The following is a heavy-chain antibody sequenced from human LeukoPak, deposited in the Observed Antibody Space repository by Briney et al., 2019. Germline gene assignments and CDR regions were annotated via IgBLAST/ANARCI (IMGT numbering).Heavy chain of an antibody. CDR3: ARIPRHSSSYPY. J-gene: IGHJ4*02. V-gene: IGHV3-21*01. CDR1: GFTFSSYS. CDR2: ISSSSSYI. Sequence: PGGSLRLSCAASGFTFSSYSMNWVRQAPGKGLEWVSSISSSSSYIYHADSVKGRFTISRDNAKNSLYLQMNSLRAEDTAVYYCARIPRHSSSYPYWGQGTLVTVSS. D-gene: IGHD6-6*01.